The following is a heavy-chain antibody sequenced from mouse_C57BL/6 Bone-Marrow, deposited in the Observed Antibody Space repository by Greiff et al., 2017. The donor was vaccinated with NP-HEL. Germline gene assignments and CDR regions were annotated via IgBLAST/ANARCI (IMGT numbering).Heavy chain of an antibody. D-gene: IGHD1-1*01. CDR2: IYPRSGNT. J-gene: IGHJ3*01. CDR1: GYTFTSYG. V-gene: IGHV1-81*01. CDR3: ARGDYYGSSRAY. Sequence: QVQLQQSGAELARPGASVKLSCKASGYTFTSYGISWVKQRPGQGLEWIGEIYPRSGNTYYNEKFKGKATLTADKSSSTAYMELRSLTSEDSAVYFCARGDYYGSSRAYWGKGTLVTVSA.